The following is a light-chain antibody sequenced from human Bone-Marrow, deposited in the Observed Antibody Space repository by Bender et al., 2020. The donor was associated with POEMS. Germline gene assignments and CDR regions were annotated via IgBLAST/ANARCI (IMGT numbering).Light chain of an antibody. CDR3: QSYDNSLGGWV. CDR1: SNDVGAYDY. Sequence: QSALTQPPSASGSPGQSVTISCTGTSNDVGAYDYVSWYQQLPGEAPKLIIYEVTERPSGVPDRFSGSKSGKTASLTVSGLQAEDEADYYCQSYDNSLGGWVFGGGTKLTVL. V-gene: IGLV2-8*01. J-gene: IGLJ3*02. CDR2: EVT.